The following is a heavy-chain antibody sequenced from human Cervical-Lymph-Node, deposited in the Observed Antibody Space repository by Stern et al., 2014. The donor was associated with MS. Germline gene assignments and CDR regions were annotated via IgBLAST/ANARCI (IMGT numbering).Heavy chain of an antibody. CDR3: VRSLDGDYSRDF. CDR1: GFTFSRYS. D-gene: IGHD4-17*01. Sequence: VQLVESGGGLVRPGGPLRLSCAASGFTFSRYSMNWVRQVPGKALEWVSSPTGVGAFMGYADSVNGRVSLSRVHARGSMDLPLYSLRAEDTAVYYCVRSLDGDYSRDFWGQGTLVTVSS. J-gene: IGHJ4*02. CDR2: PTGVGAFM. V-gene: IGHV3-21*01.